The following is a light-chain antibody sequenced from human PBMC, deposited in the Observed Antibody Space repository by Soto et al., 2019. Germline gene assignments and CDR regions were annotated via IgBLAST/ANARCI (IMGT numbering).Light chain of an antibody. V-gene: IGKV3-15*01. CDR2: GAS. J-gene: IGKJ1*01. CDR3: QRYHNWPGT. Sequence: EVVMTQSPATLSVSPGEGATLSCRASQSVSSSNLAWYQQKPGQAPRLLIYGASTRATDIPVRFSGSGSGTEFPLTISSLQSEDFAVYYCQRYHNWPGTFGQGTKVEIK. CDR1: QSVSSSN.